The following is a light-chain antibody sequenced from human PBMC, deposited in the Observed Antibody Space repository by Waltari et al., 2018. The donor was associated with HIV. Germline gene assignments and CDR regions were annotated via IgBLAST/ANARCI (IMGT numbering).Light chain of an antibody. CDR2: EVI. V-gene: IGLV2-14*01. CDR1: SSHVGGFNY. CDR3: SSYTSSSTYV. J-gene: IGLJ1*01. Sequence: QSALTQPASVSGSPGQSLTISCTGTSSHVGGFNYVSWYQQHPGKAPKLMIYEVINRPSGVSNRFSGSKSGNTASLTISGLQAEDEADYYCSSYTSSSTYVFGTGTKVTVL.